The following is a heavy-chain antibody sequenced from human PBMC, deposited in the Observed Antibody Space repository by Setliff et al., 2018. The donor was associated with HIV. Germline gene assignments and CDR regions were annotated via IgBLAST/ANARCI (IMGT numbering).Heavy chain of an antibody. D-gene: IGHD1-1*01. V-gene: IGHV1-69*06. Sequence: SVKVSCKSSGGTFINYAFCWVRQAPGKGLEWMGRIIPIFETTDYAQKFQGRVTITADKSTSTAYLELSSLRSEDTAVYYCATGLSSTDPSSNSWGQGTPVTVSS. CDR2: IIPIFETT. CDR1: GGTFINYA. CDR3: ATGLSSTDPSSNS. J-gene: IGHJ4*02.